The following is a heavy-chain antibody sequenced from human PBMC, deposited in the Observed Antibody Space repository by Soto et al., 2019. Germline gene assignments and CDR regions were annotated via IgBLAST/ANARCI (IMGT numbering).Heavy chain of an antibody. CDR3: VGGGHSSGYWGY. CDR1: GGTFSSYA. Sequence: QVQLVQSGAEVKKPGSSVKVSCKASGGTFSSYAISWVRQAPGQGLEWMGGIIPIFGTANYAQKFQGRVTTTAGEAPSTAYMELSSLRSEDTAVYYCVGGGHSSGYWGYWGQGTLVTVSS. J-gene: IGHJ4*02. V-gene: IGHV1-69*12. D-gene: IGHD3-22*01. CDR2: IIPIFGTA.